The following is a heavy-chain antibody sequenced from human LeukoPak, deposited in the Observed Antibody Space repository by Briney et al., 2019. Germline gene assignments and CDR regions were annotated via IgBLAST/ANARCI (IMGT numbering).Heavy chain of an antibody. CDR3: AKDAYYYGSGTPYFFDY. V-gene: IGHV3-23*01. J-gene: IGHJ4*02. CDR2: ISGSGGNT. D-gene: IGHD3-10*01. Sequence: GGSLRLSCAASGFTFTTYAMSWVRQAPGKGLEWVSGISGSGGNTYYADSVKGRFTNSRDNSKNTLYLQMNRLRAEDTAVYYCAKDAYYYGSGTPYFFDYWGQGTLVTVSS. CDR1: GFTFTTYA.